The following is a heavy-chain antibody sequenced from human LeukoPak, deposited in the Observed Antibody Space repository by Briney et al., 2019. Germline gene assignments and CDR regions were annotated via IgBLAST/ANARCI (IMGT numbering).Heavy chain of an antibody. CDR1: GFTFSSYS. CDR3: ARAALPADYYDSSGYYSLDY. Sequence: GGSLRLSCAASGFTFSSYSMNWVRQAPGKGLEWVSSISSSSSYIYYADPVKGRFTISRDNAKNSLYLQMNSLRAEDTAVYYCARAALPADYYDSSGYYSLDYWGQGTLVTVSS. CDR2: ISSSSSYI. J-gene: IGHJ4*02. D-gene: IGHD3-22*01. V-gene: IGHV3-21*01.